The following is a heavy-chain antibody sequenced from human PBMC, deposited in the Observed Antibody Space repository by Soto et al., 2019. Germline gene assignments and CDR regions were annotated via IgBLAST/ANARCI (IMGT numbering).Heavy chain of an antibody. Sequence: SLRISCAASGFTFISYGMHWVRQAPGKGLEWVAVISYDGSNTYYADSVKGRFTISRDNSKNTLYLQMNSLRAEDTAVYYCAKGRVYDSSGPDYWGQGPLVTVSS. CDR3: AKGRVYDSSGPDY. CDR1: GFTFISYG. D-gene: IGHD3-22*01. V-gene: IGHV3-30*18. CDR2: ISYDGSNT. J-gene: IGHJ4*02.